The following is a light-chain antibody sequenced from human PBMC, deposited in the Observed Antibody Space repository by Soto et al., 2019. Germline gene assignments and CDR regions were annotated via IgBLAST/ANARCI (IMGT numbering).Light chain of an antibody. J-gene: IGKJ5*01. CDR2: AAS. CDR3: QQYNGLIT. V-gene: IGKV1-8*01. Sequence: AIRLTQSPSSFSASTGDRVTITCRASQCISSYLAWYQQKPGKAPKLLIYAASTLQSGVPSRFSGSGSGTDFTLTISCLQSEDFATYYCQQYNGLITFGQGTRLEIK. CDR1: QCISSY.